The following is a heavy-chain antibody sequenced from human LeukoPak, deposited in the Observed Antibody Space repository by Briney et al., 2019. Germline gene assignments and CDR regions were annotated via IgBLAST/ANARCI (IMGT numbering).Heavy chain of an antibody. V-gene: IGHV1-18*01. J-gene: IGHJ4*02. CDR2: ISAYNGNT. CDR1: GYIFTSYG. D-gene: IGHD6-19*01. Sequence: ASVKVSCKASGYIFTSYGISWVRQAPGQGLEWMGWISAYNGNTNYAEKLQGRVTMTTDTSTSTAYMELRSLRSDDTGVYYCARFAVHRRITVAGQFGLDYWGQGTLVSVSS. CDR3: ARFAVHRRITVAGQFGLDY.